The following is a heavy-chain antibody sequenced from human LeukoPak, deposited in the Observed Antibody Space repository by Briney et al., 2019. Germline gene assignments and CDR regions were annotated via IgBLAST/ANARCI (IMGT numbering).Heavy chain of an antibody. CDR1: GGSISSYY. V-gene: IGHV4-59*08. CDR3: ARRGTYYDILTGYYDVGYFDY. Sequence: SETLSLTCTVSGGSISSYYWSWIRQPPGKGLEWIGYIYYSGSTNYNPSLKSRVTISVDTSKNQFSLKLSSVTAADTAVYYCARRGTYYDILTGYYDVGYFDYWGQGTLVTVSS. CDR2: IYYSGST. D-gene: IGHD3-9*01. J-gene: IGHJ4*02.